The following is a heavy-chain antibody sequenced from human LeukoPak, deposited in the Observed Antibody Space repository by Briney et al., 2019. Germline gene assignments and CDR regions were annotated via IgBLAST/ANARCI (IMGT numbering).Heavy chain of an antibody. CDR1: GFTFSSYW. J-gene: IGHJ6*03. V-gene: IGHV3-74*01. D-gene: IGHD6-19*01. CDR2: INGDGSST. CDR3: ARVYSGWYHMDV. Sequence: GGSLRLSCAASGFTFSSYWMHWVRQAPGKGLVWVSRINGDGSSTSYADSVKGRFTISRDNAKNTLYLQMNSLRAEDTAVYYCARVYSGWYHMDVWGKGTTVTVSS.